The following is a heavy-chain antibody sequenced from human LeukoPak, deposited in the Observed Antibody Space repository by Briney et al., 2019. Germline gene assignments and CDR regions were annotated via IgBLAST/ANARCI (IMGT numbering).Heavy chain of an antibody. V-gene: IGHV3-33*01. J-gene: IGHJ6*02. CDR3: ARSQAPEDYYYGMDV. CDR2: IWYDGSNK. CDR1: GFTFSSYG. Sequence: PGGSLRLSCAASGFTFSSYGVHWVRQAPGKGLEWVAVIWYDGSNKYYADSVKGRFTISRDNSKNTLYLQMNSLRAEDTAVYYCARSQAPEDYYYGMDVWGQGTTVTVSS.